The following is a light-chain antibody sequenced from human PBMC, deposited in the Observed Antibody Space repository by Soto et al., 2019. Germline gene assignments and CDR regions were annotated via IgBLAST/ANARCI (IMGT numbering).Light chain of an antibody. Sequence: EILLTQSQGTLSLSPGKRATLSCRASPSVSSNYLDWYQQRPGQAPRLLIYGASSRATGIPDRCSGSGAETDFTLSISRLEPEDFAVYYCHHYGSSWPFAQGTKVDIK. V-gene: IGKV3-20*01. CDR2: GAS. CDR1: PSVSSNY. CDR3: HHYGSSWP. J-gene: IGKJ1*01.